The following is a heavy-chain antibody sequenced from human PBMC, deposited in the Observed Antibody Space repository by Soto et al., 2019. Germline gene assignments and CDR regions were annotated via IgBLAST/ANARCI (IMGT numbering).Heavy chain of an antibody. V-gene: IGHV3-23*01. Sequence: GGSLRLSCVASGFTFSSYAMSWVRQAPGKGLEWVSAISGSGGSTYYADSVKGRFTISRDNSKNTLYLQMNSLRAEDTAVYYCATPVGIAARHDLDYWGQGTLVTVSS. D-gene: IGHD6-6*01. CDR1: GFTFSSYA. CDR2: ISGSGGST. CDR3: ATPVGIAARHDLDY. J-gene: IGHJ4*02.